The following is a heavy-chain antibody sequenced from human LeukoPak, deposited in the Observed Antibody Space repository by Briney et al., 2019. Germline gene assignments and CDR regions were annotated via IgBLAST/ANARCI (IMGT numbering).Heavy chain of an antibody. V-gene: IGHV3-43*02. CDR1: GFTFDDYA. J-gene: IGHJ4*02. CDR2: ICGDGGST. Sequence: GGSLRLSCAASGFTFDDYAMHWVRQAPGRGLEWVSLICGDGGSTYYADSVKGRFTISRDNSKNSLYLQMNRLRTEDTALYYCAKDILNCSGGSCYPYYFDYWGQGTLVTVSS. D-gene: IGHD2-15*01. CDR3: AKDILNCSGGSCYPYYFDY.